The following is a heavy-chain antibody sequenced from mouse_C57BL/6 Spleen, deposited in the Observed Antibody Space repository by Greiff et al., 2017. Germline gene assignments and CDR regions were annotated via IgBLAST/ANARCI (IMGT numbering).Heavy chain of an antibody. D-gene: IGHD2-3*01. CDR1: GYTFTSYW. J-gene: IGHJ2*01. CDR2: IYPSDSET. CDR3: AIDGSRGSFDY. V-gene: IGHV1-61*01. Sequence: VKLQQPGAELVRPGSSVKLSCKASGYTFTSYWMDWVKQRPGQGLEWIGNIYPSDSETHYNQKFKDKATLTVDKSSSTAYMQLSSLTSEDSAVYYCAIDGSRGSFDYWGQGTTLTVSS.